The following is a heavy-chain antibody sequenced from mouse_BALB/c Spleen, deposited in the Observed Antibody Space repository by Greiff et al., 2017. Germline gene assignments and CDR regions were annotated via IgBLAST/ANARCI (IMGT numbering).Heavy chain of an antibody. CDR3: ARDRDYYGSSPYYFDY. D-gene: IGHD1-1*01. V-gene: IGHV2-9*02. CDR2: IWAGGST. J-gene: IGHJ2*01. Sequence: VKLQESGPGLVAPSQSLSITCTVSGFSLTSYGVHWVRQPPGKGLEWLGVIWAGGSTNYNSALMSRLSISKDNSKSQVFLKMNSLQTDDTAMYYCARDRDYYGSSPYYFDYWGQGTTLTVSS. CDR1: GFSLTSYG.